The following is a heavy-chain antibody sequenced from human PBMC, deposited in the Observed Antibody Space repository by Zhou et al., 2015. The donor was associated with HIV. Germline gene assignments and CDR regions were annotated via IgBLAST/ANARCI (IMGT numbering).Heavy chain of an antibody. J-gene: IGHJ4*02. D-gene: IGHD2-8*02. Sequence: QVQLVQSGAEVKKPGASVKVSCKASGYTFTSYGISWVRQAPGQGLEWMGWINAGNGNTKYSQKFQGRVTITRDTSASTAYMELSSLRSEDTAVYYCASGLSLWSGIDYWGQGTLVTVSS. CDR2: INAGNGNT. V-gene: IGHV1-18*01. CDR1: GYTFTSYG. CDR3: ASGLSLWSGIDY.